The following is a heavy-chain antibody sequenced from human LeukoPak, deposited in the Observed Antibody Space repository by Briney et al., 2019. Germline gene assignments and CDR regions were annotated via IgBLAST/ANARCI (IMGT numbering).Heavy chain of an antibody. CDR1: GGSVTTTNW. CDR3: ARGSMVYAILD. CDR2: IYYSGST. V-gene: IGHV4-4*02. J-gene: IGHJ4*02. D-gene: IGHD2-8*01. Sequence: SETLSLTCGVSGGSVTTTNWWTWVRQPPGKGLEWIGYIYYSGSTNYNPSLKSRVTISVDTSKKQFSLKLSSVTAADTAVYYCARGSMVYAILDWGQGTLVTVSS.